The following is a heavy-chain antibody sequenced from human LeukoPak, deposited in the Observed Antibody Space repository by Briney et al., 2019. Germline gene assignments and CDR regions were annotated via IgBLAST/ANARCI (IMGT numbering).Heavy chain of an antibody. CDR2: IRYDGSNK. CDR3: AKVRIQLLDDAFDI. D-gene: IGHD5-18*01. Sequence: PGGSLRLSCAASGFTFSSYGMHWVRQAPGKGLEWVAFIRYDGSNKHYADSVKGRFTISRDNSKNTLYLQMNSLRAEDTAVYYCAKVRIQLLDDAFDIWGQGTMVTVSS. V-gene: IGHV3-30*02. J-gene: IGHJ3*02. CDR1: GFTFSSYG.